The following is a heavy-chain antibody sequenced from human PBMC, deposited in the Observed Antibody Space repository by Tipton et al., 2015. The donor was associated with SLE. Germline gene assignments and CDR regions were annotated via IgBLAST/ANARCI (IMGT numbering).Heavy chain of an antibody. Sequence: TLSLTCTVSGGSISSYYWSWIRQPAGKGLEWIGRIYTSGSTNYNPSLKSRVTISVDTSKNQFSLKVSSVTAADTAVYYCARVGYSGSRDLWGRGTLVTVSS. D-gene: IGHD1-26*01. CDR3: ARVGYSGSRDL. CDR1: GGSISSYY. CDR2: IYTSGST. J-gene: IGHJ2*01. V-gene: IGHV4-4*07.